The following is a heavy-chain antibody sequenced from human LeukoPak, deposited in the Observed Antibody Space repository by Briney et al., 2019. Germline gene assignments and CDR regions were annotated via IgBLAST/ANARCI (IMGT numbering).Heavy chain of an antibody. V-gene: IGHV4-38-2*02. J-gene: IGHJ4*02. Sequence: EPLSLTCSVSGYSISRGYYWGWVRQPPGKGLEWIGSMYHSGTTSYNPSLKSRVTMSADTSKNQFSLELRSVTAADTAVYYCARVLDYYGSGTRDFDYWGQGTLVTASS. D-gene: IGHD3-10*01. CDR1: GYSISRGYY. CDR3: ARVLDYYGSGTRDFDY. CDR2: MYHSGTT.